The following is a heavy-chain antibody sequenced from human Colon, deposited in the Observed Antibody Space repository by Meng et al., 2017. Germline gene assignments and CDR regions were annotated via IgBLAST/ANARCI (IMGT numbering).Heavy chain of an antibody. Sequence: QLQLQESGPGLVKPSETLSLTCTVSGGSVSTSSWYWGWIRQPPGKWLEWIGSMSYSGSAYYKSSLKSRVTISVDTSKNQFSLELTSVTAADTAVYHCARQGGVANYPTDSWGQGALVTVSS. J-gene: IGHJ4*02. D-gene: IGHD3-16*01. CDR3: ARQGGVANYPTDS. CDR1: GGSVSTSSWY. CDR2: MSYSGSA. V-gene: IGHV4-39*01.